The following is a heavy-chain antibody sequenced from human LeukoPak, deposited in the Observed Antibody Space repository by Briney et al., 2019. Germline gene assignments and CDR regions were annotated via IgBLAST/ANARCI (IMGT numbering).Heavy chain of an antibody. CDR3: ARGQLRD. CDR1: GFTFSSYS. Sequence: GSLRLSCAASGFTFSSYSMNWVRQAPGKGLEWVSSISSSSSYMYYADSVKGRFTISRDNAKNSLYLQMNSLRAEDTAVYYCARGQLRDWGQGTLVTVSS. D-gene: IGHD1-1*01. CDR2: ISSSSSYM. V-gene: IGHV3-21*01. J-gene: IGHJ4*02.